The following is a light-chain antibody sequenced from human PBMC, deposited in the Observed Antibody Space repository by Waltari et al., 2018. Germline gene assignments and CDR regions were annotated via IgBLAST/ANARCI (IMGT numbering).Light chain of an antibody. CDR3: QQSYNTPHT. CDR2: AAS. Sequence: DIQMTQSPSSLSASVGDGVTITCRATQSISTYLNWYQQKPGKAPNRLIFAASTLHSGVPSRFSGSGSGTDFTLTISSLQPEDFSTYYCQQSYNTPHTFGQGSKLEIK. J-gene: IGKJ2*01. V-gene: IGKV1-39*01. CDR1: QSISTY.